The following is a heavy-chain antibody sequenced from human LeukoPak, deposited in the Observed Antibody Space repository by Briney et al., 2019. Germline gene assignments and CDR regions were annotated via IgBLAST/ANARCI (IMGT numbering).Heavy chain of an antibody. D-gene: IGHD5/OR15-5a*01. CDR2: IKHDGSEK. Sequence: PGGSLRLSCAASGFTFSNYWMSRVRQAPGKGLEWVANIKHDGSEKYSVDSAKGRFTISRDNAKNSLYLQMNSLRAEDTAVYYCARGAHSSVWEYFFYYMDVWGKGTTVIVSS. V-gene: IGHV3-7*04. CDR1: GFTFSNYW. CDR3: ARGAHSSVWEYFFYYMDV. J-gene: IGHJ6*03.